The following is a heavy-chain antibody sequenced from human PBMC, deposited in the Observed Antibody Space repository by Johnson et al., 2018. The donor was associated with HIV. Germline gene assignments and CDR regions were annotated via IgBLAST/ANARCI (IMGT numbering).Heavy chain of an antibody. CDR3: ARDLWVEVAGTGDDCFDM. V-gene: IGHV3-7*01. Sequence: MQLVVSGGGLVQPGGSLRLSCAVSGFSFSRYWMSWVRQAPGKGLEWVANIKQDGSEEYYVDSVKGRFIISRDNAKNSLYLQMNSLRAEDKAVYYCARDLWVEVAGTGDDCFDMWGQGIMVNVSS. CDR2: IKQDGSEE. D-gene: IGHD6-19*01. CDR1: GFSFSRYW. J-gene: IGHJ3*02.